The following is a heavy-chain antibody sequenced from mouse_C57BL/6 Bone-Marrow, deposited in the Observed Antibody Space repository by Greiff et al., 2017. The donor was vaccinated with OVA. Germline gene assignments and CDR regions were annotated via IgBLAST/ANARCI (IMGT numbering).Heavy chain of an antibody. CDR3: TGGYGSSLDY. Sequence: EVQLVESGGGLVQPGGSMKLSCVASGFTFSNYWMNWVRQSPEKGLEWVAQIRLKSDNYATHYAESVKGRFTISRDDSKSSVYLQMNNLRAEDTGIYYCTGGYGSSLDYWGQGTTLTVSS. CDR1: GFTFSNYW. D-gene: IGHD1-1*01. V-gene: IGHV6-3*01. CDR2: IRLKSDNYAT. J-gene: IGHJ2*01.